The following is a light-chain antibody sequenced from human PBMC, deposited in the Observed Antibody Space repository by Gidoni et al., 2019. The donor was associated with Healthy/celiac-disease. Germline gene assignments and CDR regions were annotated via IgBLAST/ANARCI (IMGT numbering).Light chain of an antibody. CDR2: ENN. J-gene: IGLJ1*01. CDR1: SSNIGNNY. CDR3: GTWDSSLSAGYV. Sequence: QSVLTQPPSVSAAPGQKVTISCSGSSSNIGNNYVSWYQQLPGTASKLLIYENNKRPSGIPDRFSGSKSGTSATLGITGLQTGDEADYYCGTWDSSLSAGYVFGTGTKVTV. V-gene: IGLV1-51*02.